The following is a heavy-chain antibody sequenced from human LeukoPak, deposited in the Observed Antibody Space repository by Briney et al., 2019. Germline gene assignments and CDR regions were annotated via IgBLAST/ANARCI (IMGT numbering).Heavy chain of an antibody. CDR1: GYSFASHW. CDR3: ARRAPYSSSWLPFDY. CDR2: IYPGDSDT. D-gene: IGHD6-13*01. J-gene: IGHJ4*02. V-gene: IGHV5-51*01. Sequence: GESLKISCKGSGYSFASHWIGWVRQLPGKGLEWMGIIYPGDSDTRYSPSCQGQVTISADKSISTAYLQWISLKASDTAMYYCARRAPYSSSWLPFDYWGQGTLVTVSS.